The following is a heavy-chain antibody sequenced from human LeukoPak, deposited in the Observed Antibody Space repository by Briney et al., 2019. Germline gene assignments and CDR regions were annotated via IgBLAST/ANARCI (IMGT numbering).Heavy chain of an antibody. CDR3: AIRPLYYDFWSGLPPGLGFDP. CDR1: GGSFSGYY. J-gene: IGHJ5*02. CDR2: INHSGST. Sequence: SETLSLTCAVDGGSFSGYYWSWIRHPPGKGLEWIGEINHSGSTNYNPSLKSRVTISVDTSKNQFSLKLSSVTAADTAVYYCAIRPLYYDFWSGLPPGLGFDPWGQGTLVTVSS. D-gene: IGHD3-3*01. V-gene: IGHV4-34*01.